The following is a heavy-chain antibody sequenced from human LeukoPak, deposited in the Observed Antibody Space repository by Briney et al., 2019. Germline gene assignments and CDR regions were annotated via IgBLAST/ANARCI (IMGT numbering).Heavy chain of an antibody. CDR2: IIPILGIA. CDR3: ARSHSSGWYYFDY. D-gene: IGHD6-19*01. CDR1: GGTFSSYA. Sequence: SVKVSCKASGGTFSSYAISWVRQAPGQGLEWMGRIIPILGIANYAQKFQGRVTITADKSTSTAYMELSSLRSEDTAVYYCARSHSSGWYYFDYWGQGTLVAVSS. J-gene: IGHJ4*02. V-gene: IGHV1-69*04.